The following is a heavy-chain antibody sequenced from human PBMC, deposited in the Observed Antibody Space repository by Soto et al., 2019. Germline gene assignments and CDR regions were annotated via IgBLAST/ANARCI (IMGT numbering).Heavy chain of an antibody. CDR1: QFTFSSYA. V-gene: IGHV3-30-3*01. CDR2: ISYDGSNK. D-gene: IGHD4-4*01. Sequence: ALRVSCTVSQFTFSSYARHWVLKNPFKWLECVAVISYDGSNKYYADSVKGRFTISRDNSKNTLYLQMNSLRTEDTAVYYCARPLWRDDYNWGYFDLWGRGTLVTVSS. J-gene: IGHJ2*01. CDR3: ARPLWRDDYNWGYFDL.